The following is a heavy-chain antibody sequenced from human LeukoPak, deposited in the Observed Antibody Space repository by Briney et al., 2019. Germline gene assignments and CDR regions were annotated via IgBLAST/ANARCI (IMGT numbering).Heavy chain of an antibody. Sequence: ASVKVSCKASGYTFTSYYMHWVRQAPGQGLEWMGIINPSGGSTNYAQKFQGRVTITADESTSTAYMELSSLRSEDTAVYYCARGRRSVVVPAAVYYYYGMDVWGQGTTVTVSS. J-gene: IGHJ6*02. CDR2: INPSGGST. CDR3: ARGRRSVVVPAAVYYYYGMDV. CDR1: GYTFTSYY. V-gene: IGHV1-46*01. D-gene: IGHD2-2*01.